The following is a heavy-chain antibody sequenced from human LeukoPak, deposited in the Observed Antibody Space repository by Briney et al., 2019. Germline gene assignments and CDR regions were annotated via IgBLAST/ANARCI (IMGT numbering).Heavy chain of an antibody. D-gene: IGHD6-13*01. J-gene: IGHJ6*03. CDR2: IYTSGST. Sequence: SETLSLTCTVSGGSISSYYWSWIRQPPGKGLEWIGYIYTSGSTNYNPSLKTRVTISVDTSKNQFSLKLSSVTAADTAVYYCARHPPSSSWLGAYYYYMDVWGKGTTVTVSS. CDR3: ARHPPSSSWLGAYYYYMDV. CDR1: GGSISSYY. V-gene: IGHV4-4*09.